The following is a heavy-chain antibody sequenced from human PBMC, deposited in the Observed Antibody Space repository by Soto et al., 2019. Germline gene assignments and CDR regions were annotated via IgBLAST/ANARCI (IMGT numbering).Heavy chain of an antibody. CDR2: ISAYNGNT. CDR3: ARDLPPQQQQARVWFDP. V-gene: IGHV1-18*01. Sequence: GASVKVSCKASGGTFSSYAISWVRQAPGQGLEWMGWISAYNGNTNYAQKLQGRVTMTADASTSTAYMELSSLRSEDTAVYYCARDLPPQQQQARVWFDPWGQGTLVTVSS. D-gene: IGHD6-13*01. J-gene: IGHJ5*02. CDR1: GGTFSSYA.